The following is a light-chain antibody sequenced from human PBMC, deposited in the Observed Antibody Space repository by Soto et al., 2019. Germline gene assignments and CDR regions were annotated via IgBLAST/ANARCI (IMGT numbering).Light chain of an antibody. J-gene: IGKJ4*01. CDR1: QTVSSY. Sequence: EIVLTQSPATLSLSPGDRATLSCRASQTVSSYLAWYQQKPGQAPRLLIYDASSRATGIPARFSGSGSGTDFTLTITSLEPEDFAVYHCQQRSDWPSTFGGGTKVEIK. CDR2: DAS. CDR3: QQRSDWPST. V-gene: IGKV3-11*01.